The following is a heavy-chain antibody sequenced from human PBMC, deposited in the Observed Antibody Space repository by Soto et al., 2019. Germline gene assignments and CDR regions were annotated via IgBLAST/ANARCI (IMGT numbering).Heavy chain of an antibody. CDR3: ARVFYRSQHRYYYYGMDV. CDR1: AGSISSGDYY. Sequence: TLSLTCTVSAGSISSGDYYWSWIRQHPGEGLEWIGHIYYSGSTYYNPSLKSRVTISVDTSKNQFSLKMSSVTAEDTAVYYCARVFYRSQHRYYYYGMDVWGLGTTVT. J-gene: IGHJ6*01. D-gene: IGHD6-13*01. V-gene: IGHV4-31*03. CDR2: IYYSGST.